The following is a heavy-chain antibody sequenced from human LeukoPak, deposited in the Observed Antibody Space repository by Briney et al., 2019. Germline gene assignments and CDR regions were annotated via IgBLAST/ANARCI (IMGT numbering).Heavy chain of an antibody. Sequence: PSETLSLTCAVYGGSFSGYWSWIRQPPGKGLEWIGEINHSGSTNYNPSLKSRVTISVDTSKNQFSLKLSSVTAADTAVYYCARELYSSGYHDAFDIWGQGTMVTVSS. V-gene: IGHV4-34*01. CDR2: INHSGST. J-gene: IGHJ3*02. CDR3: ARELYSSGYHDAFDI. D-gene: IGHD3-22*01. CDR1: GGSFSGY.